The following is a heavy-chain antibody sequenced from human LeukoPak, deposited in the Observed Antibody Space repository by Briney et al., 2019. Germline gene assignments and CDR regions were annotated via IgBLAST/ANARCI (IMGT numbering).Heavy chain of an antibody. J-gene: IGHJ3*01. Sequence: SETLSLTCSVSDGSVSSDKYYWNWIRQPPGKGLEWIGYIYYSGTPKYNPSLKSRVTISVDTSKGQFSLKLTSVTTADTAVYYCARQDGGPGPFDVWGRGTMVTVSS. CDR1: DGSVSSDKYY. V-gene: IGHV4-61*01. D-gene: IGHD1-14*01. CDR3: ARQDGGPGPFDV. CDR2: IYYSGTP.